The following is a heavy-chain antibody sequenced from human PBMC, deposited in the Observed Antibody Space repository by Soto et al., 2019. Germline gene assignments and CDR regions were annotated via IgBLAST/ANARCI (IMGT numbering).Heavy chain of an antibody. J-gene: IGHJ4*02. CDR1: GGSISSYY. CDR3: ARVYYGSGSYYSLEEKYYYFDY. CDR2: IYYSGGT. D-gene: IGHD3-10*01. Sequence: SETLSLTCTVSGGSISSYYWSWIRQPPGKGLEWIGYIYYSGGTNYNPSLKSRVTISVDTSKNQFSLKLSSVTAADTAVYYCARVYYGSGSYYSLEEKYYYFDYWGQGTLVTVSS. V-gene: IGHV4-59*01.